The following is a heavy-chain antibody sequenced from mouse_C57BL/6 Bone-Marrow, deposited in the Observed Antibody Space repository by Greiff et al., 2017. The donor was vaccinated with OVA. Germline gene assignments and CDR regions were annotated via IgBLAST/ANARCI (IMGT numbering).Heavy chain of an antibody. Sequence: VQLQQSGAELVRPGASVKLSCTASGFNFKDYYMHWVKQRPEQGLEWIGRIDPEDGDTEYAPKFQGKATMTADTSSNTAYLQLSSLTCKDTAVDYWATYITTVGEPDYFDYWGQGTTLTVS. D-gene: IGHD1-1*01. V-gene: IGHV14-1*01. J-gene: IGHJ2*01. CDR3: ATYITTVGEPDYFDY. CDR1: GFNFKDYY. CDR2: IDPEDGDT.